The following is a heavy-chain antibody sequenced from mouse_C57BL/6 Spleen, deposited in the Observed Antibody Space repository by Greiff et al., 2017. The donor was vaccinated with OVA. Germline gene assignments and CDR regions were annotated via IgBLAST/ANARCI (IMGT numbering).Heavy chain of an antibody. CDR1: GFTFSDYG. V-gene: IGHV5-17*01. CDR2: IRSGSSTI. J-gene: IGHJ4*01. Sequence: EVQLVEPGGGLVKPGGSLKLSCAASGFTFSDYGMHWVRQAPEKGLEWVAYIRSGSSTIYYADTVKGRFTISRDNAKNTLYLKMTSLRSDDTAMYDCAPNNDCYAMYYGGHGTSVTVSS. D-gene: IGHD1-3*01. CDR3: APNNDCYAMYY.